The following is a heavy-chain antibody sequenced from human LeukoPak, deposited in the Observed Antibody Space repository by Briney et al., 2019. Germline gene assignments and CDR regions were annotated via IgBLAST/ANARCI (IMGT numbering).Heavy chain of an antibody. CDR3: ARGIEGTTNFDY. CDR1: GFTFSNNW. CDR2: IKQDGSDK. Sequence: GGSLRLSCAVSGFTFSNNWMNWVRHAPGKGLEWVANIKQDGSDKNYVDSVKGRFTISRDNAKNSLCLQMNGLRAEDTAVYYCARGIEGTTNFDYWGQGTLVTVSS. J-gene: IGHJ4*02. V-gene: IGHV3-7*01. D-gene: IGHD1-7*01.